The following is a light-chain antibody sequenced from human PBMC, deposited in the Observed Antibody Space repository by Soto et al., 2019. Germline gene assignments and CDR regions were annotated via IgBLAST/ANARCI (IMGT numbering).Light chain of an antibody. CDR3: QQYGSSPLT. CDR1: QSVTSNF. CDR2: GAS. V-gene: IGKV3-20*01. Sequence: EIVLTQSPGTLSLSPGERVTLPCRASQSVTSNFLAWYQQNPGRAPRLLIHGASNRATGVPDRFSGSGSGADFPLTISRLEPEDFAVYFCQQYGSSPLTFGGGTRVEIK. J-gene: IGKJ4*01.